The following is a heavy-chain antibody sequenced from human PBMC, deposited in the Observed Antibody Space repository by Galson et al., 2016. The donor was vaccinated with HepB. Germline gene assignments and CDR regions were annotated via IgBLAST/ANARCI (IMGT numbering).Heavy chain of an antibody. D-gene: IGHD3-22*01. J-gene: IGHJ5*02. CDR2: IYYIGST. Sequence: ETLSLTCIVSGDSVTSDSWTWVRQPPGKGLEWIGCIYYIGSTNYNPSLRSQVTISVDTSRNQFSLRLSSVTAADTAVYYCARRRNYYDSSGYYYDYFDPWGRGTLVTVSS. CDR1: GDSVTSDS. CDR3: ARRRNYYDSSGYYYDYFDP. V-gene: IGHV4-59*08.